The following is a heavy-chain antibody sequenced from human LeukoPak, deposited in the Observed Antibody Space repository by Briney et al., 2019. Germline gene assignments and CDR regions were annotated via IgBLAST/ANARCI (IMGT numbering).Heavy chain of an antibody. J-gene: IGHJ5*02. D-gene: IGHD3-22*01. CDR3: ARGRYYYDSSGYYRDNWFDP. CDR2: IYYGGTT. Sequence: KSSETLSLTCTVSGDSISSYYWSWIRQPPGKGLEWIGFIYYGGTTKYNPSLKSRVTISVDTSKNHFSLKLSSVTAADTAVYYCARGRYYYDSSGYYRDNWFDPWGQGTLVTVYS. V-gene: IGHV4-59*08. CDR1: GDSISSYY.